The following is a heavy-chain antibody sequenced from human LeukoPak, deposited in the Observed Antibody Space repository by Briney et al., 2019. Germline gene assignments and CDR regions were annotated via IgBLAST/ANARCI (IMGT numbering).Heavy chain of an antibody. J-gene: IGHJ5*02. V-gene: IGHV4-59*01. Sequence: PSGTLSLTCTVSGGSISSYYWSWIRQPPGKGLEWIGYIYYSGSTNYNPSLKSRVTISVDTSKNQFSLKLSSVTAADTAVYYCARGGDFWSDGFDPWGQGTLVTVSS. CDR3: ARGGDFWSDGFDP. CDR1: GGSISSYY. D-gene: IGHD3-3*01. CDR2: IYYSGST.